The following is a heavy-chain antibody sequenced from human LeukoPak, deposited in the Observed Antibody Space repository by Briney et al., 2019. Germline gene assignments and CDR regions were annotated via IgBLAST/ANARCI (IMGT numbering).Heavy chain of an antibody. CDR3: ARAPYSSSHPYYYGMDV. V-gene: IGHV1-69*13. J-gene: IGHJ6*02. Sequence: EASVKVSCKASGGSFSSYAISWVRQAPGQGLEWMGGIIPIFGTANYAQKFQGRVTITADESTSTAYMELSSLRSEDTAVYYCARAPYSSSHPYYYGMDVWGQGTTVTVSS. D-gene: IGHD6-6*01. CDR2: IIPIFGTA. CDR1: GGSFSSYA.